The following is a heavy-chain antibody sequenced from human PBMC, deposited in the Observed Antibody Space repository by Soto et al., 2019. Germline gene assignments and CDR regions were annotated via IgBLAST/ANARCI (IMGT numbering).Heavy chain of an antibody. Sequence: SETLSLTCAVSGGSISSSNWWSWVRQPPGKGLEWIGEIYHSGSTNYNPSLKSRVTISVDKSKNQFSLKLSSVTAADTAVYYCAGGAYYYGSGSPLYYYYGMDVWRQGTTATVSS. D-gene: IGHD3-10*01. CDR1: GGSISSSNW. CDR2: IYHSGST. V-gene: IGHV4-4*02. J-gene: IGHJ6*02. CDR3: AGGAYYYGSGSPLYYYYGMDV.